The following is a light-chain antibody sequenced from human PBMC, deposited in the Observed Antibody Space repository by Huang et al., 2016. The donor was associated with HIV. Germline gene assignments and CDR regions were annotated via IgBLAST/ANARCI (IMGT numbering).Light chain of an antibody. V-gene: IGKV3-20*01. CDR2: GAS. Sequence: EIVLTQSPGTLSLSPGDGATLSCRASHTVNSNYLAWYQQKPGQAPRLLIQGASSRATGIPDRLSGRGSGTDFTLTISRLEPEDFAVYCCQQYGNSLWTFGQGTKVEIK. J-gene: IGKJ1*01. CDR1: HTVNSNY. CDR3: QQYGNSLWT.